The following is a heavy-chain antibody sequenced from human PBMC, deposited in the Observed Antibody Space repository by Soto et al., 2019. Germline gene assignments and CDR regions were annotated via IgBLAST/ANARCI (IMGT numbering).Heavy chain of an antibody. CDR1: GFTFSDYY. D-gene: IGHD3-16*02. CDR2: ISSSGSTI. J-gene: IGHJ4*02. CDR3: ARGPYDYVWGGDPPHFDY. Sequence: QVQLVESGGGLVKPGGSLRLSCAASGFTFSDYYMSWIRQAPGKGLEWVSYISSSGSTIYYADSVKGRFTISRDNAKKSLYRQMNSLRGEDTAVYYCARGPYDYVWGGDPPHFDYWGQGTLVTVSS. V-gene: IGHV3-11*01.